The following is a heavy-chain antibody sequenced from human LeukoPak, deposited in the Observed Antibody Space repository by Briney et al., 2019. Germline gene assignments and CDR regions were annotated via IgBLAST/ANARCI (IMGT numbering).Heavy chain of an antibody. CDR1: GSIFTSYW. CDR2: IYPGDSDT. J-gene: IGHJ5*02. CDR3: ARAYCSGGSCYDWFDP. D-gene: IGHD2-15*01. V-gene: IGHV5-51*01. Sequence: GAPLQISCKGSGSIFTSYWIGWARPLSGKGLERMGIIYPGDSDTRYSPSFQGQVTISADKSISTAYLQWSSLKASDTAMYYCARAYCSGGSCYDWFDPWGQGTLVTVSS.